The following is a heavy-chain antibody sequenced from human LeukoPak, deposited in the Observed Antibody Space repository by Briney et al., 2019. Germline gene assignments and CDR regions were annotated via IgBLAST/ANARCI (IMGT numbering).Heavy chain of an antibody. CDR1: GYTFTGYY. V-gene: IGHV1-2*02. CDR2: INPNSGGT. CDR3: ARARGPYNWNYYYYYYMDV. D-gene: IGHD1-20*01. J-gene: IGHJ6*03. Sequence: ASVKVSCKASGYTFTGYYMHWVRQAPGQGLEWMGWINPNSGGTNYAQKLQGRVTMTTDTSTSTAYMELRSLRSDDTAVYYCARARGPYNWNYYYYYYMDVWGKGTTVTVSS.